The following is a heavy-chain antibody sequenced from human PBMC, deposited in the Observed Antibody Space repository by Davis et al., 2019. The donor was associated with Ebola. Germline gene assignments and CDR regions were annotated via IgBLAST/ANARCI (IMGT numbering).Heavy chain of an antibody. V-gene: IGHV1-18*04. Sequence: ASVKVSCKASGYTFTGYYMHWVRQAPGQGLEWMGWISAYNGNTNYAQKLQGRVTMTTDTSTSTVYMELSSLRSEDTAVYYCARGSENWNYVDYWGQGTLVTVSS. D-gene: IGHD1-1*01. J-gene: IGHJ4*02. CDR2: ISAYNGNT. CDR3: ARGSENWNYVDY. CDR1: GYTFTGYY.